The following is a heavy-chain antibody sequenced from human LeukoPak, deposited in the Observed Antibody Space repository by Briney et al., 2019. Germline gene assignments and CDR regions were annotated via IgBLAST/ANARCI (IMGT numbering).Heavy chain of an antibody. J-gene: IGHJ4*02. CDR1: GFTVSRNY. D-gene: IGHD5-24*01. V-gene: IGHV3-66*01. CDR3: ARGDGYNFFDS. Sequence: GGSLRLSSAASGFTVSRNYMSWVRQAPGKGLEWVSVIYIDGNTYYADSVRGRFTISRDNSKNAVYLQMNSLRAEDTAVYYCARGDGYNFFDSWGQGTLVTVSS. CDR2: IYIDGNT.